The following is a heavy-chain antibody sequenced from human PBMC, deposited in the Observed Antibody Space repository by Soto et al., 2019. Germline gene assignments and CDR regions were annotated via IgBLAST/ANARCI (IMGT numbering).Heavy chain of an antibody. Sequence: PSETLSLTCVVYGGSLSGVYWTWIRQPPGKGLEWIGEINHSGSTNYSPSLESRVTISLDTSNNQFSLKLSSVTAADTAVYYCGRGRGYSDGHSVYYYYYGMDVWGKGTTVTVSS. J-gene: IGHJ6*04. CDR1: GGSLSGVY. CDR2: INHSGST. D-gene: IGHD5-18*01. CDR3: GRGRGYSDGHSVYYYYYGMDV. V-gene: IGHV4-34*01.